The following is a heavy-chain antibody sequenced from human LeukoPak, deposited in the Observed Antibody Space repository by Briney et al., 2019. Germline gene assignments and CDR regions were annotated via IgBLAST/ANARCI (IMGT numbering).Heavy chain of an antibody. D-gene: IGHD3-22*01. CDR1: GGSFSGYY. J-gene: IGHJ4*02. CDR3: ARGFFTYYYVSSGEEVGYYFDY. Sequence: PSETLSLTCAVYGGSFSGYYWSWIRQPPGKGLEWIGEINHSGSTNYNPSLKSRVTISVDTSKNQFSLKLSSVTAADTAMYYCARGFFTYYYVSSGEEVGYYFDYWGQGTLVTVSS. CDR2: INHSGST. V-gene: IGHV4-34*01.